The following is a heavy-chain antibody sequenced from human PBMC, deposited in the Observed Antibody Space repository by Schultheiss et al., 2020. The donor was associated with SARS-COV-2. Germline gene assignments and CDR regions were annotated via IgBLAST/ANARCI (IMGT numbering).Heavy chain of an antibody. CDR3: TTDFSVNYYDSSGYLD. J-gene: IGHJ4*02. D-gene: IGHD3-22*01. CDR1: GFTFSGSA. V-gene: IGHV3-73*01. CDR2: IRSKANSYAT. Sequence: GGSLRLSCAASGFTFSGSAMHWVRQASGKGLEWVGRIRSKANSYATAYAASVKGRFTISRDDSKNTAYLQMNSLKTEDTAVYYCTTDFSVNYYDSSGYLDWGQGTLVTVSS.